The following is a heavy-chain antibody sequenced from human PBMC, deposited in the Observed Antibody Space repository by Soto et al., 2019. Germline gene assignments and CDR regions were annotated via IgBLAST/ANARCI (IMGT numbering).Heavy chain of an antibody. J-gene: IGHJ4*02. Sequence: GESLKISCQGSGDTFSSYWIGWVRHLPGKGLEWMGIMFLGGSDTRYSPSFQGRVNISADKSIRTAYLQLNSLEASDTAIYYCARIKKNCGGDCYALDYWGPGTLVTVSS. CDR3: ARIKKNCGGDCYALDY. CDR2: MFLGGSDT. D-gene: IGHD2-21*02. V-gene: IGHV5-51*01. CDR1: GDTFSSYW.